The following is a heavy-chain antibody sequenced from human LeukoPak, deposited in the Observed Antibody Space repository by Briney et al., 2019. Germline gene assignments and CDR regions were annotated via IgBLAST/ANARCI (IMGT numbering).Heavy chain of an antibody. CDR2: IYYTGAT. CDR3: AKYGNSGWVIDN. J-gene: IGHJ4*02. Sequence: KASETLSLTCTVSGGSIGTNYWTWIRQPPGQGLEYIGYIYYTGATNYNPSLKSRVTISVGTSKNQFSLKLTSVTAADTAVYFCAKYGNSGWVIDNWGQGTLVTVSS. CDR1: GGSIGTNY. D-gene: IGHD6-19*01. V-gene: IGHV4-59*08.